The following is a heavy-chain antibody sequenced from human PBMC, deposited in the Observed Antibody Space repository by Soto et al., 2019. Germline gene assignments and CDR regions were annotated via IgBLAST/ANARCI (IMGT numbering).Heavy chain of an antibody. CDR1: GYTFTSYA. CDR3: ARGAGYSSGWYIDY. D-gene: IGHD6-19*01. J-gene: IGHJ4*02. CDR2: INAGNGNT. Sequence: QVQLVQSGAEEKKPGASVKVSCKASGYTFTSYAMHWVRQAPGQRLEWMGWINAGNGNTKYSQKFQGRVTITRDTAASTAYMELSSLRSEDTAVYYCARGAGYSSGWYIDYWGQGTLVTVSS. V-gene: IGHV1-3*05.